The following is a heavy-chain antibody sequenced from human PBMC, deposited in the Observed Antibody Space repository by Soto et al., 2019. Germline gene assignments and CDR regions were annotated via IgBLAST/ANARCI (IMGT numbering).Heavy chain of an antibody. Sequence: PGGSLILSCAASGFTFSSHCMSWVRQAPGKGLEWVTNIKYDGSEKYYVDSVKGRFTVSRDNAKNSLYLQMNSLRAEDTAVYYCARGVTTFDCWGQGTLVTVSS. CDR2: IKYDGSEK. D-gene: IGHD4-17*01. CDR3: ARGVTTFDC. V-gene: IGHV3-7*01. J-gene: IGHJ4*02. CDR1: GFTFSSHC.